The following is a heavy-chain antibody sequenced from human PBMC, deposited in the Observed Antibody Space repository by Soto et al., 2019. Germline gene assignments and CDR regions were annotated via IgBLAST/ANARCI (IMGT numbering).Heavy chain of an antibody. Sequence: SVKVSCKASGGTFSSYAISWVRQAPGQGLEWMGGIIPIFGTANYAQKFQGRVTITADESTSTAYMELSSLRSEDTAVFYCVRTIGYCSSTSCYYDAFDIWGQGTMVTVSS. D-gene: IGHD2-2*01. V-gene: IGHV1-69*13. CDR1: GGTFSSYA. J-gene: IGHJ3*02. CDR2: IIPIFGTA. CDR3: VRTIGYCSSTSCYYDAFDI.